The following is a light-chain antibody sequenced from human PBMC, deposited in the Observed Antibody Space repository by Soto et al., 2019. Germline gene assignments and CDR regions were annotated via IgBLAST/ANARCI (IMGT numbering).Light chain of an antibody. CDR3: AVWDDNLSGVV. CDR2: KIN. CDR1: NSNIGSNH. J-gene: IGLJ2*01. V-gene: IGLV1-47*01. Sequence: QSVLTQPPSASGTPGQRGTISCAGSNSNIGSNHVYWYQQLPGTAPKLLIYKINQRPSGVPDRFSGSKSGTSASLAVSGLRSEDEADYYCAVWDDNLSGVVFGGGTKLTVL.